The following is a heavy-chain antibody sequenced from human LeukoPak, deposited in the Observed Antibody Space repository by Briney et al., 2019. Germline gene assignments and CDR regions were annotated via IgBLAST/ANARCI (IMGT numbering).Heavy chain of an antibody. J-gene: IGHJ4*02. CDR1: GFTFGRYE. Sequence: GGSLRLSCAASGFTFGRYEMNWVRQAPGKGLEWVSYIGTIISTTYYADSVKGRFTVSRDDAKSSLYLQMSSLRAEDTAVYYCARTVFVLRGQLLIPGFDCWGQGTLVTVSS. V-gene: IGHV3-48*03. CDR2: IGTIISTT. CDR3: ARTVFVLRGQLLIPGFDC. D-gene: IGHD3-10*02.